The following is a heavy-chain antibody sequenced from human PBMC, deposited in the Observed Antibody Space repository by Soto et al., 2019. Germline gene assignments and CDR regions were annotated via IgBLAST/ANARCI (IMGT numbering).Heavy chain of an antibody. CDR1: GFTFSSYA. D-gene: IGHD5-18*01. CDR3: ARDRTDTAMIILDS. J-gene: IGHJ5*01. CDR2: ISGSGVST. Sequence: GSLRLSCAASGFTFSSYAMSWVRQAPGKGLEWVSAISGSGVSTYYAGSVKGRFTISRDKPKNTLYLQMSSLRVEDTGVYYCARDRTDTAMIILDSWGHGTLVTVSS. V-gene: IGHV3-23*01.